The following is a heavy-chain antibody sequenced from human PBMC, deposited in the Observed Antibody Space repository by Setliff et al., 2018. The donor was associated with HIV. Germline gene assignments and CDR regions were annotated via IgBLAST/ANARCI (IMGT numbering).Heavy chain of an antibody. D-gene: IGHD1-26*01. CDR2: IYTSGST. J-gene: IGHJ4*02. V-gene: IGHV4-4*08. CDR1: GGSISSYY. CDR3: ARDAEVGTTYFDY. Sequence: PSETLSLTCTVSGGSISSYYWSWIRQPPGKGLEWIGYIYTSGSTNYNPSLKSRVTISVDTSKNQFSLQLSSVTAADTAVYYCARDAEVGTTYFDYWGQGTLVTVSS.